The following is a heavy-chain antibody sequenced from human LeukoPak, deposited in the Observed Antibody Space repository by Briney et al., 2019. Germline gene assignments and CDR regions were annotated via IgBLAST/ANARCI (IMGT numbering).Heavy chain of an antibody. Sequence: SETLSLTCAVYGGSFSGYYWSWIRQPPGKGLEWIGEINHSGSTNYNPSLKSRVTISVDTSKNQFSLKLSSVTAADTAVYYCARQGQGYDYYGMDVWGQGTTVTVSS. CDR2: INHSGST. V-gene: IGHV4-34*01. CDR3: ARQGQGYDYYGMDV. D-gene: IGHD3-16*01. CDR1: GGSFSGYY. J-gene: IGHJ6*02.